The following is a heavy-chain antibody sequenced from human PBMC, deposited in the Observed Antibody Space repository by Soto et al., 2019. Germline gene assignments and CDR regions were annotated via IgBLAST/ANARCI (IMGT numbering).Heavy chain of an antibody. CDR2: IYNTGST. D-gene: IGHD2-21*02. CDR3: ARDLWGYCGADCYPLDV. J-gene: IGHJ6*02. CDR1: GGSISSYY. V-gene: IGHV4-59*01. Sequence: SETLSLTCTVSGGSISSYYWSWIRQPPGTGLVCIGYIYNTGSTIYNPSLKSRVTISVDTSKNQFSLKLNSVTAADTAVYYCARDLWGYCGADCYPLDVWGQGTTVTIS.